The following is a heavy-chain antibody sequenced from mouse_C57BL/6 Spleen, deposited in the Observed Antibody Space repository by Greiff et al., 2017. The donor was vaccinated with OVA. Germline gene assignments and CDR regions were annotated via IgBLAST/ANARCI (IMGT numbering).Heavy chain of an antibody. V-gene: IGHV1-22*01. J-gene: IGHJ4*01. CDR1: GYTFTDYN. CDR2: INPNNGGT. CDR3: ARRRWGRDYAMDY. D-gene: IGHD1-1*01. Sequence: VQLQQSGPELVKPGASVKMSCKASGYTFTDYNMHWVKQSHGKSLEWIGYINPNNGGTSYNQKFKGKATLTVNKSSSTAYMELRSLTSEDSAVYYCARRRWGRDYAMDYWGQGTSVTVSS.